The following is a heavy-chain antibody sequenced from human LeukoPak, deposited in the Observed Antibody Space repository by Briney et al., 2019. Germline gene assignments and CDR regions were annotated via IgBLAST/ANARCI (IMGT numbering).Heavy chain of an antibody. V-gene: IGHV4-34*01. CDR3: ARSVAGYFDY. CDR2: INHRGST. Sequence: SETLSLTCGVYGGSIRGGYYWSWIRQPPGEGLEWIGEINHRGSTNYNPSLKSRVTTSVDTSKNQFSLKVTSVTAADTAMYFCARSVAGYFDYWGQGILVTVSS. D-gene: IGHD6-19*01. J-gene: IGHJ4*02. CDR1: GGSIRGGYY.